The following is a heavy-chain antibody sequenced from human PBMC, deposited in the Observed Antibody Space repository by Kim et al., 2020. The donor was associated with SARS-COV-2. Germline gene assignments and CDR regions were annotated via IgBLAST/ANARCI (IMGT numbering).Heavy chain of an antibody. D-gene: IGHD6-13*01. J-gene: IGHJ4*02. Sequence: GESLKISCKGSGYSFTSYWISWVRQMPGKGLEWMGRIDPSDSYTNYSPSFQGHVTISADKSISTAYLQWSGLKASDTAMYYCARGTGGGQHSAFDYWGQGALVTVSS. V-gene: IGHV5-10-1*01. CDR2: IDPSDSYT. CDR3: ARGTGGGQHSAFDY. CDR1: GYSFTSYW.